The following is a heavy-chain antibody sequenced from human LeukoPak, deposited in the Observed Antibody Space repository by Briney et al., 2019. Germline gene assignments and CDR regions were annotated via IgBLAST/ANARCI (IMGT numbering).Heavy chain of an antibody. CDR3: ARAPRRGVIISSFDY. J-gene: IGHJ4*02. Sequence: PSETLSLTCTVSGGSISSSSYYWGWIRQPPGKGLEWIGSIYYSGSTYYNPSLKSRVTISVDTSKNQFSLKLSSVTAADTAVYYCARAPRRGVIISSFDYWGQGTLVTVSS. V-gene: IGHV4-39*07. CDR2: IYYSGST. D-gene: IGHD3-10*01. CDR1: GGSISSSSYY.